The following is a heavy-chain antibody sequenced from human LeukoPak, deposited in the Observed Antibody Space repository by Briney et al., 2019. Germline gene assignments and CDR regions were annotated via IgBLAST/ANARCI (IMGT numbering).Heavy chain of an antibody. Sequence: GASVKVSCKASGYTFTSYDINWVRRATGQGLEWMGWMNPNSGNTGYAQKFQGRVTMTRNTSISTAYMELSSLRSEDTAVYYCARRRYCSGGSCPDAFDIWGQGTMVTVSS. D-gene: IGHD2-15*01. J-gene: IGHJ3*02. CDR3: ARRRYCSGGSCPDAFDI. CDR2: MNPNSGNT. V-gene: IGHV1-8*01. CDR1: GYTFTSYD.